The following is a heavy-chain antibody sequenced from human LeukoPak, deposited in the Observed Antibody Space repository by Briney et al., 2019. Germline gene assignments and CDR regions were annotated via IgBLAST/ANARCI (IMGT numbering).Heavy chain of an antibody. J-gene: IGHJ4*02. Sequence: GGSLRLSCVASGFTFDDYGMIWVRHAPGKGLEWVANIKQDGSEKYYVDSVKGRFTISRDNAKNSLYLQMNSLRAEDTAVYYCARDQGCTNGVCYTGFDYWGQRALVTVSS. CDR3: ARDQGCTNGVCYTGFDY. CDR1: GFTFDDYG. D-gene: IGHD2-8*01. V-gene: IGHV3-7*01. CDR2: IKQDGSEK.